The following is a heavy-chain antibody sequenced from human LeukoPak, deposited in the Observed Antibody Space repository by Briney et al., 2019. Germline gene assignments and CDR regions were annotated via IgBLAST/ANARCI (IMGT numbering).Heavy chain of an antibody. CDR2: FYYGGST. CDR1: GDSISTSSDY. CDR3: ARLSLRGSSAWN. Sequence: SETLSLTCTASGDSISTSSDYWGWNRQPPGKGLEWIGYFYYGGSTYYTPSLKSRVTISVDTSNNQFSLRLYSVTAADTAVYYCARLSLRGSSAWNWGQGTLVTVSS. V-gene: IGHV4-39*01. J-gene: IGHJ4*02. D-gene: IGHD6-19*01.